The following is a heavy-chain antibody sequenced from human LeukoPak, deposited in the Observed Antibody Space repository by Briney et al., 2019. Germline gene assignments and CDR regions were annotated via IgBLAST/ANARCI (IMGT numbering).Heavy chain of an antibody. D-gene: IGHD6-13*01. CDR1: GGSISSYY. V-gene: IGHV4-59*01. J-gene: IGHJ4*02. Sequence: PSETLSLTCTVSGGSISSYYWSWIRQPPGKGLEWIGYIYYSGSTNYNPSLKSRVTISVDTSKNQFSLKLSSVTAADTAVCYCARGSIAAAGIDYWGQGTLVTVSS. CDR2: IYYSGST. CDR3: ARGSIAAAGIDY.